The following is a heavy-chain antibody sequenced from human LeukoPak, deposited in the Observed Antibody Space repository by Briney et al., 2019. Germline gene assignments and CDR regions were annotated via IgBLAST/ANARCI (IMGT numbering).Heavy chain of an antibody. CDR3: ARDSYYYDSSYGY. D-gene: IGHD3-22*01. CDR2: ISSGGSTI. Sequence: GSLRLSFAALGFPFRSSEMKRVRQSSGKGPEWLSYISSGGSTIYYADSVKGRFTISRDNAKNSLYLQMNSLRAEDTAVYYCARDSYYYDSSYGYWGQGTLVTVSS. V-gene: IGHV3-48*03. CDR1: GFPFRSSE. J-gene: IGHJ4*02.